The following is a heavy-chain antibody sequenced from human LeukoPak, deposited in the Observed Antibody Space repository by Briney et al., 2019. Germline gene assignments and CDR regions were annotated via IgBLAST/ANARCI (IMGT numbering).Heavy chain of an antibody. CDR3: ARTGGSYYYYYGMDV. V-gene: IGHV1-8*01. D-gene: IGHD3-16*01. CDR2: MNPNSGNT. J-gene: IGHJ6*02. CDR1: GYTFTSYD. Sequence: ASVKVSCKASGYTFTSYDINWVRQATGQGLEWMGWMNPNSGNTGYAQKFQGRVTMTRNTSISTAYMELSSLGSEDTAVYYCARTGGSYYYYYGMDVWGQGTTVTVSS.